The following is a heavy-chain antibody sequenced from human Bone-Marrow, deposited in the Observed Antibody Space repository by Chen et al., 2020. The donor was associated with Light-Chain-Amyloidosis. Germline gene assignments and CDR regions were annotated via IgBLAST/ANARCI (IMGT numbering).Heavy chain of an antibody. CDR1: GYTLPNYW. D-gene: IGHD5-12*01. Sequence: GGAVEGAGKGSGYTLPNYWIGWVRQMPGKGLEWMGVIYPDDSDARYSPSFEGQVTISADKSITTAYLQWRSLKASDTAMYYCARRRDGYNFDYWGQGTLVTVSS. CDR3: ARRRDGYNFDY. V-gene: IGHV5-51*01. CDR2: IYPDDSDA. J-gene: IGHJ4*02.